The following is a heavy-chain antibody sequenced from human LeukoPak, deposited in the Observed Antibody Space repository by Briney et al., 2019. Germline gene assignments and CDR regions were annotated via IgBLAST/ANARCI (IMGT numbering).Heavy chain of an antibody. D-gene: IGHD4-11*01. CDR2: IYYSGST. V-gene: IGHV4-39*01. CDR1: GGSISSSSYY. Sequence: SETLSLTCTVSGGSISSSSYYWGWIRQPPGKGLEWIGSIYYSGSTYYNPSLKSRVTISVDTSKNQFSLKLSSVTAADTAVYYCARGSQYRGYYYGMDVWGQGTTVTVSS. CDR3: ARGSQYRGYYYGMDV. J-gene: IGHJ6*02.